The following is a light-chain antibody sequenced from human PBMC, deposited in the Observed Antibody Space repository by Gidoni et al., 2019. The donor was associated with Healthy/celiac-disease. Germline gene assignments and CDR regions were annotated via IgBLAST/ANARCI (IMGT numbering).Light chain of an antibody. CDR2: GAS. CDR3: QQYNNWPVT. V-gene: IGKV3-15*01. CDR1: QSVSSN. J-gene: IGKJ4*01. Sequence: EIVMTQSPATLSVSPGERATLSCRASQSVSSNLAWYQQKPGQAPRLPIYGASTRATGIPARFSGSGSGTEFTLTISSLQSEDFAVYYCQQYNNWPVTFGGXTKVEIK.